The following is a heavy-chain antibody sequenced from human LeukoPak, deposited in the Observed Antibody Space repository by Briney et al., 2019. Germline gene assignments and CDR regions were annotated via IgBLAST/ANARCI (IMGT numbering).Heavy chain of an antibody. Sequence: GGSLRLSCAASGFTFNGHWMSWVRQAPGKGLEWVATIRPDGGAKYYLDSVEGRFIISRDNAKNSLYLQMNSLRAEDTAVYYCARDRRGGNSKIFDYWGQGTLVTVSS. CDR2: IRPDGGAK. D-gene: IGHD4-23*01. CDR3: ARDRRGGNSKIFDY. V-gene: IGHV3-7*01. J-gene: IGHJ4*02. CDR1: GFTFNGHW.